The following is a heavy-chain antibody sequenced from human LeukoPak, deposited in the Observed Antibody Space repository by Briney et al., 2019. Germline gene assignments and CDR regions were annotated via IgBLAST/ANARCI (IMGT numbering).Heavy chain of an antibody. CDR2: IRYDGSNK. V-gene: IGHV3-30*02. D-gene: IGHD2-15*01. J-gene: IGHJ4*02. Sequence: PGGSLRLSCAASGFTFSSYGMHWVRQAPGKGLEWVAFIRYDGSNKYYADSVKGRFTISRDNSKNTLYLQMNSPRAEDTAVYYCAKDQDVVVVAATQIDYWGQGTLVTVSS. CDR3: AKDQDVVVVAATQIDY. CDR1: GFTFSSYG.